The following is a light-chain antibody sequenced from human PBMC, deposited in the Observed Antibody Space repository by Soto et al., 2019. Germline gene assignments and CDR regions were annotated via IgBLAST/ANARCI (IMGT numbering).Light chain of an antibody. J-gene: IGLJ1*01. V-gene: IGLV2-14*01. Sequence: QSVLTQPASVSGSPGQSITISCTGTSSDVGAYHYVSWYQHHPGKAPKLMIYQVTNRPSGVSDRFSGSKSGNTAPLTISGLRADDEADYYCTSYSSTDTFYVFGTGTKVTVL. CDR3: TSYSSTDTFYV. CDR2: QVT. CDR1: SSDVGAYHY.